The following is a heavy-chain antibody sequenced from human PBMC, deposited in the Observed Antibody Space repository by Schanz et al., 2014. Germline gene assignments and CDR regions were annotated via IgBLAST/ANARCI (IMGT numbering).Heavy chain of an antibody. CDR1: GFTFRGHA. CDR2: TSTDGTKT. Sequence: QVQLVESGGGVVQPGTSLRLSCAASGFTFRGHAMHWVRQAPGQGLEKVAVTSTDGTKTYYAASVRGRFTISRDNSKXXXYLQMNSLRSEXXXXXXCTRDRGALINHNDAXXLWGQGTMVSVSS. V-gene: IGHV3-30*04. J-gene: IGHJ3*01. CDR3: TRDRGALINHNDAXXL. D-gene: IGHD2-8*01.